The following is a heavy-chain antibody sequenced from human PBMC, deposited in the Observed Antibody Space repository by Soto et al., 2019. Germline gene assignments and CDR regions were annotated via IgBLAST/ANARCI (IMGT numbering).Heavy chain of an antibody. Sequence: QVQLEESGGAVVQPGRYLRLSCEASGFTFNTYSMHCVRQPPGKGLEWLAAIWYDGTQKYYADSVKGRFIISRDNSKKTLYWEMKSLRAEETAVYYCVRAGGTTVTGLWHFDSWGQGTLVTVSS. CDR1: GFTFNTYS. V-gene: IGHV3-33*01. D-gene: IGHD4-17*01. CDR2: IWYDGTQK. J-gene: IGHJ4*02. CDR3: VRAGGTTVTGLWHFDS.